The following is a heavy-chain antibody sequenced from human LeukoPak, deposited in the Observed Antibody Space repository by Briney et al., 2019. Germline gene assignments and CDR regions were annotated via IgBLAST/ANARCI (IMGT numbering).Heavy chain of an antibody. J-gene: IGHJ4*02. V-gene: IGHV3-30*18. CDR1: GFTFSSYE. CDR2: ISYDGSNK. CDR3: AKVAYDFWSGPIR. Sequence: GGSLRLSCAASGFTFSSYEMNWVRQAPGKGLEWVAVISYDGSNKYYADSVKGRFTISRDNSKNTLYLQMNSLRAEDTAVYYRAKVAYDFWSGPIRWGQGTLVTVSS. D-gene: IGHD3-3*01.